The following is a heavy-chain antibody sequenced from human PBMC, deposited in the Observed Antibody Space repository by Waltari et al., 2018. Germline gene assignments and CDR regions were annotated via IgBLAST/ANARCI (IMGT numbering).Heavy chain of an antibody. J-gene: IGHJ4*02. CDR1: GGSISSSSYY. Sequence: QLQLQESGPGLVKPSETLSLTCTVSGGSISSSSYYWGWIRQPPGKGLEWIGSIYYSVSTYYTPSLKSRVTISVDTSKNQFSLKLSSVTAADTAVYYCARLGYCSGGSCYSGSFDYWGQGTLVTVSS. CDR3: ARLGYCSGGSCYSGSFDY. D-gene: IGHD2-15*01. CDR2: IYYSVST. V-gene: IGHV4-39*07.